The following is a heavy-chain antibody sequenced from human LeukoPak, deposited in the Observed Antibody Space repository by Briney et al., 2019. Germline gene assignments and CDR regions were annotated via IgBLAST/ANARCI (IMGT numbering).Heavy chain of an antibody. J-gene: IGHJ4*02. V-gene: IGHV4-30-2*01. CDR1: GGAVSSGVYS. Sequence: SETLSLTCTVSGGAVSSGVYSWSWIRQPPGKGLEWIGYIYHSETTYYNPSLQSRVTISVNGSKNQFSLKLTSVTAADTAVYYCARSRTAYYRYFDSWGQGTLVTVSS. CDR2: IYHSETT. CDR3: ARSRTAYYRYFDS. D-gene: IGHD3-22*01.